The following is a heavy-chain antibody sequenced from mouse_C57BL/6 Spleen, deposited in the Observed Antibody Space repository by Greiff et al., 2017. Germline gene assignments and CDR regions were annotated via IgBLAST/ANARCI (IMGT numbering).Heavy chain of an antibody. CDR3: VRSYSTYNTMNY. J-gene: IGHJ4*01. CDR2: IYPGSGST. Sequence: QVQLQQPGAELVKPGASVKMSCQASGYTFTSYWITWVKQRPGQGLEWIGDIYPGSGSTNYNEKYKSKATLTVDTSSSTAYMQLSSLTTENSAVYYCVRSYSTYNTMNYWDQGTSDTVSS. V-gene: IGHV1-55*01. D-gene: IGHD1-1*01. CDR1: GYTFTSYW.